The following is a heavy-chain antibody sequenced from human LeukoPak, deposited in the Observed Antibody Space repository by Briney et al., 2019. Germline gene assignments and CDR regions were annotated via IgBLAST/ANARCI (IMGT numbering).Heavy chain of an antibody. CDR2: ISHSGSA. V-gene: IGHV4-34*01. CDR3: ASVQLATTNFDS. D-gene: IGHD1-1*01. Sequence: SETLSLTCAVYSGSFSGSYWSWIRQPPGKGLEWIGEISHSGSANHNPSLKSRVTISVDTSKNEFSLKLNSVSAADTAVYYCASVQLATTNFDSWGQGALVTVSP. CDR1: SGSFSGSY. J-gene: IGHJ4*02.